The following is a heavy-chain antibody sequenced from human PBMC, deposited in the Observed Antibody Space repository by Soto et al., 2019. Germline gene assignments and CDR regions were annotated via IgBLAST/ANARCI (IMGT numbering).Heavy chain of an antibody. J-gene: IGHJ4*02. V-gene: IGHV3-66*01. CDR3: AGRDRIVWYAY. D-gene: IGHD6-19*01. CDR1: GFIVSSIS. Sequence: EVQLVESGGGLVQPGGSLRLSCAASGFIVSSISMAWVRQSPGKGLEWVSEIYGAGTTQYADSVKGRFTISRARSQNTLYLQMSSLRAEETAVYYCAGRDRIVWYAYWGQGTLVTVSS. CDR2: IYGAGTT.